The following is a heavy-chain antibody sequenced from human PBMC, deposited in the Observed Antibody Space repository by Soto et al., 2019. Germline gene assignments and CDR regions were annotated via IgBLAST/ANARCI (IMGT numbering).Heavy chain of an antibody. CDR1: GFTFSSYA. CDR2: ISYDGSNK. D-gene: IGHD3-3*01. V-gene: IGHV3-30*18. J-gene: IGHJ6*03. Sequence: GGSLRLSCAASGFTFSSYAMSWVRQAPGKGLEWVSAISYDGSNKYYADSVKGRFTIPRDNSKNTLYLQMNSLRAEDTAVYYCAKDRIRFPRGNYYYYYMDVWGKGTTVTVSS. CDR3: AKDRIRFPRGNYYYYYMDV.